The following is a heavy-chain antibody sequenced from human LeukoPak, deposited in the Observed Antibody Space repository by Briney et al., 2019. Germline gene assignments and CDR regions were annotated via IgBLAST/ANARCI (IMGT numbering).Heavy chain of an antibody. D-gene: IGHD3-10*01. J-gene: IGHJ4*02. CDR2: MNPNSGGT. CDR1: GYTVTGYY. Sequence: GASVKVSSKASGYTVTGYYMHSVRQAPGHGLEWMGWMNPNSGGTNYAQKLQGRVTMTTDTSTSTAYMELRSLRSDDTAVYYCARVKVLYGSGSYRGPHYYFDYWGQGTLVTVSS. V-gene: IGHV1-2*02. CDR3: ARVKVLYGSGSYRGPHYYFDY.